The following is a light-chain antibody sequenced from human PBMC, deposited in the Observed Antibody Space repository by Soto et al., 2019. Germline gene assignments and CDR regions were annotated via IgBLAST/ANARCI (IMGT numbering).Light chain of an antibody. CDR2: AAS. V-gene: IGKV3-15*01. CDR1: QSVSIN. CDR3: QQYQYWPPIT. J-gene: IGKJ5*01. Sequence: EIVMTQSPVTLSVSPGERATLSCRASQSVSINLAWYQQKPCQPPSLLIFAASTRAAGVPARFSGSGSGTEFTLTISSLQSEDFAVYYCQQYQYWPPITFGQGTRLEIK.